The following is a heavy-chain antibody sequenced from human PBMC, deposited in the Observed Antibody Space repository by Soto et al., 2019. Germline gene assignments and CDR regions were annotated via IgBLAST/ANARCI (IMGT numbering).Heavy chain of an antibody. D-gene: IGHD3-22*01. CDR3: ARGVGSGYYFDY. J-gene: IGHJ4*02. CDR2: INAGNGNT. Sequence: ASVKVSCKASGYTFTSYAMHWLRQAPGQRLEWMGWINAGNGNTKYSQKFQGRVTITRDTSASTAYMELSSLRSEDTAVYYCARGVGSGYYFDYWGQGTLVTVSS. V-gene: IGHV1-3*01. CDR1: GYTFTSYA.